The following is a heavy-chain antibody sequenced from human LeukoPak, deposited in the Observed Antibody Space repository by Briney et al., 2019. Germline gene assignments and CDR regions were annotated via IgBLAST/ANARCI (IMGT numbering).Heavy chain of an antibody. J-gene: IGHJ4*02. Sequence: SETLSLTCTVSGGSISGYYWSWVRQSPEKGLESIGFIYSTGSTSYNPSLRSRVTISIDTSQNQFYLRLTSVTAADTAVYYCARAILSGYPDSWGQGTLVIVFS. CDR2: IYSTGST. V-gene: IGHV4-59*01. CDR1: GGSISGYY. D-gene: IGHD3-3*01. CDR3: ARAILSGYPDS.